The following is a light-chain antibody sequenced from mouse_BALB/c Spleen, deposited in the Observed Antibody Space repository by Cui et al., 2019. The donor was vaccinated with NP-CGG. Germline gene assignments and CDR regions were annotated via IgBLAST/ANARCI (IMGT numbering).Light chain of an antibody. V-gene: IGLV1*01. CDR3: SLWYSNHWV. Sequence: QGVVTQESVLTTSPGETATLTCRSSTGAVTTNNYANWVQEKPDHLFTGLIGGTNNRVPGVPARFSGSLFGDKAALTITGAQTEDEAIYFCSLWYSNHWVFGGGTKLTVL. CDR2: GTN. J-gene: IGLJ1*01. CDR1: TGAVTTNNY.